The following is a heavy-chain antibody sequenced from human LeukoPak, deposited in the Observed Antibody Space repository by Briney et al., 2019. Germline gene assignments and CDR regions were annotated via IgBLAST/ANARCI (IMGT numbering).Heavy chain of an antibody. V-gene: IGHV3-21*01. CDR2: ISSSSSYI. D-gene: IGHD3-9*01. Sequence: GGSLRLSCAASGFTFSSYSMNWVRQAPGKGLEWVSSISSSSSYIYYADSVKGRFTISRDNAKNSLYLQMNSLRAEDTAVYYCAKDPQDRYDILTGYPDYWGQGTLVTVSS. CDR3: AKDPQDRYDILTGYPDY. CDR1: GFTFSSYS. J-gene: IGHJ4*02.